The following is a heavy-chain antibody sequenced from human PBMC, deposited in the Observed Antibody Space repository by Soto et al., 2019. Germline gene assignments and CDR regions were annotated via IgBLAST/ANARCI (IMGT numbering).Heavy chain of an antibody. V-gene: IGHV3-23*01. Sequence: GGSLRLSCAASGFTFSSDAMSWVRQAPGKGLEWVSGISGSGGSTYYADSVNGRFPTSRDNSKNTLYLQKNSLRAEDTAVYYCAKDAGCYDLSVLYYYYGMDVWGQGTTVTVPS. CDR2: ISGSGGST. CDR3: AKDAGCYDLSVLYYYYGMDV. D-gene: IGHD5-12*01. J-gene: IGHJ6*02. CDR1: GFTFSSDA.